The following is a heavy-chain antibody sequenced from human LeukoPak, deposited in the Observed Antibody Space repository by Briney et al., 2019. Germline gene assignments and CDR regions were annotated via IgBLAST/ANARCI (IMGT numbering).Heavy chain of an antibody. D-gene: IGHD2-2*01. CDR3: ARYTRLTDIVVVPAARGFDY. CDR1: GYSFTSYW. J-gene: IGHJ4*02. CDR2: IYPGDSDT. Sequence: GESLQISCKGSGYSFTSYWIGWVRQMPGKGLEWMGIIYPGDSDTRYSPSFQGQVTISADKSISTAYLQWSSLKASDTAMYYCARYTRLTDIVVVPAARGFDYWGQGTLATVSS. V-gene: IGHV5-51*01.